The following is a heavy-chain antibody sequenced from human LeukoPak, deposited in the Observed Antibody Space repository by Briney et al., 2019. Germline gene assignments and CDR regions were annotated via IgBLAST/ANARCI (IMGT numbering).Heavy chain of an antibody. V-gene: IGHV3-53*01. CDR1: GFTVSSTY. Sequence: PGGSLRLSCAASGFTVSSTYMSWVRQAPGKGLEWVSLINGGEGPYYADSVKGRFTTSTDNSKNTLSLQMTSLRAEDTAVYYCARALPNGAFDIWGQGTMVTVSS. CDR2: INGGEGP. CDR3: ARALPNGAFDI. J-gene: IGHJ3*02.